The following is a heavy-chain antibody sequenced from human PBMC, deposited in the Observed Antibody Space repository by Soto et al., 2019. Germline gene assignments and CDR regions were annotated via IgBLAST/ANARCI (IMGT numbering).Heavy chain of an antibody. CDR3: AGRGTISSAHDFHH. V-gene: IGHV3-11*01. CDR1: GFTFSGYN. Sequence: QVQLVESGGGLVKPGGSLRLSCAASGFTFSGYNMSWIRQAPGKGLEWVSYITSSGSNTFDAESVKGRFTISRDNTMNLLYLQVISLTADYTAVYYCAGRGTISSAHDFHHWGQGTLVTVSS. CDR2: ITSSGSNT. J-gene: IGHJ4*02. D-gene: IGHD6-6*01.